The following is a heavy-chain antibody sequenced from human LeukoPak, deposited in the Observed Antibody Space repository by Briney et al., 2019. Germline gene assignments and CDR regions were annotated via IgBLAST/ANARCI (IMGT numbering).Heavy chain of an antibody. V-gene: IGHV1-18*01. CDR3: ARDFVPIVVVPAASLFDY. D-gene: IGHD2-2*01. Sequence: ASVKVSCKASGYAFTRHYMHWVRQAPGQGLEWMGWISAYNGNTNYAQKLQGRVTMTTDTSTSTAYMELRSLRSDDTAVYYCARDFVPIVVVPAASLFDYWGQGTLVTVSS. CDR2: ISAYNGNT. J-gene: IGHJ4*02. CDR1: GYAFTRHY.